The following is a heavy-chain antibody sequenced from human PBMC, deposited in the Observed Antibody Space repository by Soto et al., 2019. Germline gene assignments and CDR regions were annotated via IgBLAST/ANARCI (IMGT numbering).Heavy chain of an antibody. CDR2: IYASGST. V-gene: IGHV4-4*07. J-gene: IGHJ3*01. D-gene: IGHD3-10*01. CDR1: GGSITNYF. CDR3: ARAGFGLPGAFDL. Sequence: SETLSLTCTVYGGSITNYFWSWIRQPAGKGLEWIGRIYASGSTNYNPSLKGRVTMSVDASKNQFSLDLTSVTAADTAVYYLARAGFGLPGAFDLWGQGTMVTVSS.